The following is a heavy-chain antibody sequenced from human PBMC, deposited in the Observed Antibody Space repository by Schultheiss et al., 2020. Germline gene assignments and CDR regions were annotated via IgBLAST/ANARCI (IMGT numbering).Heavy chain of an antibody. CDR2: ISTGGETT. J-gene: IGHJ5*02. V-gene: IGHV3-48*04. CDR1: GFTFSSYS. Sequence: GGSLRLSCAASGFTFSSYSMNWVRQAPGKGLEWVSYISTGGETTYYADSVKGRFAISRDNVKNSLHLQMNSLRAEDTAVYYCVRGLDPWGQGTLVTVS. CDR3: VRGLDP.